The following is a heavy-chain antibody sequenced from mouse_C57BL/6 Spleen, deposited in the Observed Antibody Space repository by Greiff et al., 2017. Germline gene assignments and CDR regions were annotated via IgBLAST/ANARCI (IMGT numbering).Heavy chain of an antibody. D-gene: IGHD1-1*01. J-gene: IGHJ2*01. CDR1: GYTFTDYY. Sequence: VQLQQSGPVLVKPGASVKMSCKASGYTFTDYYMNWVKQSHGKSLEWIGVINPYNGGTSYNQKFKGKATLTVDKSSSTAYMELNSLTSEDSAVYCCARPITTVVAHFDYWGQGTTLTVSS. CDR3: ARPITTVVAHFDY. V-gene: IGHV1-19*01. CDR2: INPYNGGT.